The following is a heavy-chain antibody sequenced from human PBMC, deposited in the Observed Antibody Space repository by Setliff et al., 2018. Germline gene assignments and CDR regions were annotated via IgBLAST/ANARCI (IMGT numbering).Heavy chain of an antibody. CDR2: INPSSGGT. CDR1: GYIFTDYY. D-gene: IGHD3-22*01. CDR3: ARINFYVSSGYYYASDN. V-gene: IGHV1-2*06. J-gene: IGHJ4*02. Sequence: ASVKVSCKASGYIFTDYYMHWVRQAPGQELGWMGRINPSSGGTNYPQKFLGRVTMTTDTSTSTAYMELRSLRPDDTAVYYCARINFYVSSGYYYASDNWGQGTLVTVSS.